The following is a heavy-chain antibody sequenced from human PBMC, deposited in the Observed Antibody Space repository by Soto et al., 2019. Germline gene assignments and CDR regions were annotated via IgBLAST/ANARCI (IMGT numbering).Heavy chain of an antibody. CDR1: GFTFSSYG. J-gene: IGHJ4*02. D-gene: IGHD6-19*01. CDR3: AKGQWLVNPTDY. Sequence: QVQLVESGGGVVQPGRSLRLSCAASGFTFSSYGMHWVRQAPGKGLEWVAVISYDGSNKYYADSVKGRFTISRDNSKNTLYLQMNSLIAEDTAVYYCAKGQWLVNPTDYWGQGTLVTVSS. CDR2: ISYDGSNK. V-gene: IGHV3-30*18.